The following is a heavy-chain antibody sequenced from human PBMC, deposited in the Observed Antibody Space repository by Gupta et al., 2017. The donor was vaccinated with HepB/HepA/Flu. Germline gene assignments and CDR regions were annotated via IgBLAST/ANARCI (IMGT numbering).Heavy chain of an antibody. CDR1: GGSISSSSYY. Sequence: QLQLQESGPGLVQASETLSLTCTVSGGSISSSSYYWGWIRQPPGKGLEWIGSVYYSGSSYYNPSLKSRVTISVDTSKNQFSLKLSSVTAADTALYYCASPATGIGWYYWGQGTLVTVSS. J-gene: IGHJ4*02. CDR3: ASPATGIGWYY. CDR2: VYYSGSS. V-gene: IGHV4-39*01. D-gene: IGHD6-19*01.